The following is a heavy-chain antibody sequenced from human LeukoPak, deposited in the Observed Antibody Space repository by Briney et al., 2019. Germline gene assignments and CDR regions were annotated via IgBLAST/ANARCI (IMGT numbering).Heavy chain of an antibody. Sequence: GGSLRLPCAASGFTFSSYAMSWVRQAPGKGLEWVSAISGSGGSTYYADSVKGRFTISRDNSKNTLYLQMNSLRAEDTAVYYCAKAPTMVRGVIKGFDYWGQGTLVTVSS. J-gene: IGHJ4*02. D-gene: IGHD3-10*01. V-gene: IGHV3-23*01. CDR2: ISGSGGST. CDR1: GFTFSSYA. CDR3: AKAPTMVRGVIKGFDY.